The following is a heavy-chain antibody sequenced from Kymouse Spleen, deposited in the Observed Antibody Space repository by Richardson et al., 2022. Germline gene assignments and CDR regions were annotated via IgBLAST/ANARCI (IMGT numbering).Heavy chain of an antibody. Sequence: QVQLVESGGGVVQPGRSLRLSCAASGFTFSSYGMHWVRQAPGKGLEWVAVISYDGSNKYYADSVKGRFTISRDNSKNTLYLQMNSLRAEDTAVYYCAKDRSSGWHPYYYGMDVWGQGTTVTVSS. CDR2: ISYDGSNK. V-gene: IGHV3-30*18. CDR3: AKDRSSGWHPYYYGMDV. J-gene: IGHJ6*02. CDR1: GFTFSSYG. D-gene: IGHD6-19*01.